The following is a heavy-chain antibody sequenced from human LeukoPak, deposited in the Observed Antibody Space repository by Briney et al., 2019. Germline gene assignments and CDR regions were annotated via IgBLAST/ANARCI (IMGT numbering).Heavy chain of an antibody. J-gene: IGHJ5*02. CDR3: ARDSIAAAGRHWFDP. CDR2: ISYDGSNK. V-gene: IGHV3-30*04. Sequence: PGGSLRLSCAASGFTFSSYAMSWVRQAPGKGLEWVAVISYDGSNKYYADSVKGRFTISRDNSKNTLYLQMNSLRAEDTAVYYCARDSIAAAGRHWFDPWGQGTLVTVSS. D-gene: IGHD6-13*01. CDR1: GFTFSSYA.